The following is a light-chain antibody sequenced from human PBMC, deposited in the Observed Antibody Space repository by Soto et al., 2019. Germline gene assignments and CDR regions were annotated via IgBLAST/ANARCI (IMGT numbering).Light chain of an antibody. Sequence: QSVLTQPASVSGSPGQSITICCTGTSSDVGDYNLVSWYQQHPGKAPKLMIYDVSTRPSGVSNRFSGSKSGNTASLTISGLQAEDEADYYCSSYTTSSTLEGVFGTGTKVTVL. CDR3: SSYTTSSTLEGV. J-gene: IGLJ1*01. V-gene: IGLV2-14*03. CDR2: DVS. CDR1: SSDVGDYNL.